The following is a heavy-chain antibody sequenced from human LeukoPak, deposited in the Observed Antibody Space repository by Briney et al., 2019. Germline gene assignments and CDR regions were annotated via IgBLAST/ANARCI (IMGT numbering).Heavy chain of an antibody. J-gene: IGHJ4*02. V-gene: IGHV3-11*03. CDR2: ISSSNTYT. CDR1: GFIFSDYY. Sequence: PGGSLRLSCVASGFIFSDYYMSWIRQAPGKGLEWVSYISSSNTYTNYADSVKGRFTISRDNAKNSLYLQMDSLRVEDTAVYYCATTPLSGSLGGPTETYYFDYWSQGTLVTVSS. D-gene: IGHD1-1*01. CDR3: ATTPLSGSLGGPTETYYFDY.